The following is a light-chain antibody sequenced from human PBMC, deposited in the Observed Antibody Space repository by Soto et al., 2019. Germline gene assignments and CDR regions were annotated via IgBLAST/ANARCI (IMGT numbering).Light chain of an antibody. J-gene: IGLJ2*01. CDR1: SSDVGGYNY. V-gene: IGLV2-14*01. CDR2: AVS. Sequence: QSVLTQPASVSGSPGQSITISCTGTSSDVGGYNYVSWYQPHPGKAPKLMIYAVSNRPSGVSNRFSGSKSGNTASLTISGLQAEDEADYYCSSYTGSSTLVFGGGTQLTVL. CDR3: SSYTGSSTLV.